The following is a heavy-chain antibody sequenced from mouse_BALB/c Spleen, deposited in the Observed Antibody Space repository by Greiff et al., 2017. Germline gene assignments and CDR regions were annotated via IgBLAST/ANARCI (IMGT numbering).Heavy chain of an antibody. CDR3: APATVYAMDY. J-gene: IGHJ4*01. CDR2: ISYDGSN. V-gene: IGHV3-6*02. Sequence: DVQLQESGPGLVKPSQSLSLTCSVTGYSITSGYYWYWIRQFPGNKLEWMGYISYDGSNNYNPSLKNRISITLDTSKNQFFLKLNSVTTEDTATYYCAPATVYAMDYWGQGTSVTVSS. CDR1: GYSITSGYY. D-gene: IGHD1-1*01.